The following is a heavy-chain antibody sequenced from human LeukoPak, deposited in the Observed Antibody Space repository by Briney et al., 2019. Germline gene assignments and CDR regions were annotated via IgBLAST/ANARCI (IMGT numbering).Heavy chain of an antibody. CDR2: ISYDGSNK. CDR1: GFTFSSYA. Sequence: PGRSLRLSCAASGFTFSSYAMHCVRQAPGKGREGVAVISYDGSNKYYADSVRGRFTVSRDNSKNSLYLPMNSLRVEETAVYYCARDSDVWGQGTTVTVSS. CDR3: ARDSDV. V-gene: IGHV3-30-3*01. J-gene: IGHJ6*02.